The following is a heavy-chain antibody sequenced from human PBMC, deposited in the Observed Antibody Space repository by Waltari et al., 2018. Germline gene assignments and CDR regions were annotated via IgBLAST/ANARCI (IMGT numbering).Heavy chain of an antibody. D-gene: IGHD3-3*02. V-gene: IGHV3-21*02. CDR1: GFSFSFYP. J-gene: IGHJ4*02. Sequence: EVQLVESGGGLVKPGGSLRLPLAASGFSFSFYPMSWVRQAPGKGLEWVAFISVNSEYIFYADSVRGRFTISRDNAKNSLYLQMNSLTAEDTAVYYCASLASIWGQGTLVTVSS. CDR3: ASLASI. CDR2: ISVNSEYI.